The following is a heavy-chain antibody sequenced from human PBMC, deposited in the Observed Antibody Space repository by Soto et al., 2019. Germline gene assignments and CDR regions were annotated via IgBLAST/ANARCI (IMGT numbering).Heavy chain of an antibody. D-gene: IGHD5-18*01. CDR3: TTGTAVAKYYFDF. CDR2: IKSRADGETT. V-gene: IGHV3-15*01. J-gene: IGHJ4*02. CDR1: GFTFNNAW. Sequence: EVQLVESGGGLVEPGGSLRLSCAASGFTFNNAWMSWVRQAPGKGLEWVGRIKSRADGETTDYAVPVKGRFTISRDDSKNTLSLQMHSLKIEDTAVYYCTTGTAVAKYYFDFWGQGTLVTVSS.